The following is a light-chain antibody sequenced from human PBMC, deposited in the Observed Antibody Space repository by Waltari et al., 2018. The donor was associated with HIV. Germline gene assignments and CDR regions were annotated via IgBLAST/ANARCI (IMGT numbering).Light chain of an antibody. V-gene: IGLV2-8*01. CDR3: SSYAGSNDVL. CDR2: EVS. Sequence: SALTQPPSASGSPGQSVTISCTGTSSDVGSYNFVSWYKQHPGKAPKRLIFEVSKRPSGVPDRFSGSKSGNTASLTGSGRQPEDEADYYCSSYAGSNDVLFGGGTKLTVL. CDR1: SSDVGSYNF. J-gene: IGLJ2*01.